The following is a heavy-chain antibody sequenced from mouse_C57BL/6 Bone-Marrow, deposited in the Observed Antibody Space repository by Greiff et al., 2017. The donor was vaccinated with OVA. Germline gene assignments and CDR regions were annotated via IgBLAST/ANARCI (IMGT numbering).Heavy chain of an antibody. CDR1: GYTFTGYW. V-gene: IGHV1-9*01. J-gene: IGHJ1*03. D-gene: IGHD2-3*01. CDR2: ILPGSGST. Sequence: VQLQQSGAELMKPGASVKLSCKATGYTFTGYWIEWVTQRPGHGLEWIGEILPGSGSTNYNEKFKGKATFTADTSSNTAYMQLSSLTTEDSAIYYCASQRYDGYLPYWYFDVWGTGTTVTVSS. CDR3: ASQRYDGYLPYWYFDV.